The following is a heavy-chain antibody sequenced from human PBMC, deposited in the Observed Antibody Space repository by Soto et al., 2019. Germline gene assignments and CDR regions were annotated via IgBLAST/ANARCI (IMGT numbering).Heavy chain of an antibody. CDR1: GFSISTDYW. V-gene: IGHV4-28*01. CDR3: ARKPAAKGWFYP. D-gene: IGHD2-15*01. J-gene: IGHJ5*02. Sequence: QVQLQESGPGLVKPSDTLSLTCVVSGFSISTDYWWGWIRQPPGKGLEWIGYISYSGTPYYNPSLKSRATMTGDTSRSQFSLQLTAVTAVDTAVYYCARKPAAKGWFYPWGQETLVTVSA. CDR2: ISYSGTP.